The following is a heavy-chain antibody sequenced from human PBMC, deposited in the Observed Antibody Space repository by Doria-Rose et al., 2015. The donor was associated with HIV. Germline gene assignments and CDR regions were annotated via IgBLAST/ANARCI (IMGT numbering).Heavy chain of an antibody. CDR3: ARARNYGFPHFFDF. CDR2: ISSSVTS. CDR1: GDSISSGDSF. D-gene: IGHD3-10*01. Sequence: QVQLQESGPGLVRPSQTLSLTCTVSGDSISSGDSFWSWIRQPPGKGPEWIGYISSSVTSYYYPSLRGRLTISLDASKNQFSLNPNSVNAADTAVYYCARARNYGFPHFFDFWGQGTLVTVSS. J-gene: IGHJ4*02. V-gene: IGHV4-30-4*01.